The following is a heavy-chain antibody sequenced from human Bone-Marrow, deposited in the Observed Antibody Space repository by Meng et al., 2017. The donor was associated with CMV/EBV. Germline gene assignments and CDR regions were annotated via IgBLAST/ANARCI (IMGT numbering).Heavy chain of an antibody. CDR3: ARGRLYCGGDCYTNYCDL. J-gene: IGHJ2*01. D-gene: IGHD2-21*01. CDR2: ISYDGGNK. V-gene: IGHV3-30*19. CDR1: GFTFSTFG. Sequence: GGSLRLSCAASGFTFSTFGMSWVRQAPGKGLEWVAVISYDGGNKYYADFVKGRFTISRDNSRDTLFLQMSSLRAEDTAVYYCARGRLYCGGDCYTNYCDLWGRGTLVTVYS.